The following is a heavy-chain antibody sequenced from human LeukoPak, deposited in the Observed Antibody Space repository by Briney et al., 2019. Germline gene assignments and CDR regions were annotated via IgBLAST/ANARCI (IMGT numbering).Heavy chain of an antibody. Sequence: GGSLRLSCAASGFTFSNAWMSWVRQAPGKGLEWVGRIKSKTDGGTTDYAAPVKGRFTISRDDSKNTLYLQMNSLKTEDTAVYYCTTKTIFGVVNSVDYWGQGTLVTVSS. D-gene: IGHD3-3*01. CDR3: TTKTIFGVVNSVDY. V-gene: IGHV3-15*01. CDR2: IKSKTDGGTT. J-gene: IGHJ4*02. CDR1: GFTFSNAW.